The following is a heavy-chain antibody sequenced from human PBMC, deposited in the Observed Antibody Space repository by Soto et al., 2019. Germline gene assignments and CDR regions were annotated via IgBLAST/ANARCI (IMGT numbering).Heavy chain of an antibody. CDR2: IYYSGST. D-gene: IGHD6-19*01. V-gene: IGHV4-59*01. J-gene: IGHJ5*02. Sequence: QVQLQESGPGLVKPSETLSLTCTVSGGSISSYYWSWIRQPPGKGLEWIGYIYYSGSTNYNPSLKSRVTISVDTSKNQFSLKLSSVTAADTAVSYCARAVAVASWFDPWGQGTLVTVSS. CDR3: ARAVAVASWFDP. CDR1: GGSISSYY.